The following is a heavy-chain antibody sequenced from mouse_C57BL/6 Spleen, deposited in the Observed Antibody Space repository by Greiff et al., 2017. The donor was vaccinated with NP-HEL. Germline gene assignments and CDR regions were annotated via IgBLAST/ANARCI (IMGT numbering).Heavy chain of an antibody. J-gene: IGHJ2*01. Sequence: VQLQQSGPELVKPGASVKISCKASGYTFTDYYMNWVKQSHGQSLEWIGDINPNNGGTSYNQKFKGKATLTVDKSSSTAYMELRSLTSEDSAVYYCARREYYFDYWGQGTTLTVSS. CDR2: INPNNGGT. CDR1: GYTFTDYY. V-gene: IGHV1-26*01. CDR3: ARREYYFDY.